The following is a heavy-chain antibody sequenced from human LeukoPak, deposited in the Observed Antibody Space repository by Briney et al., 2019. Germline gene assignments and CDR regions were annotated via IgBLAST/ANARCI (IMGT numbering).Heavy chain of an antibody. V-gene: IGHV5-51*01. CDR3: ARVAYCGGDCYPEVYFDY. J-gene: IGHJ4*02. Sequence: GEFLKISCKGSGYSFTSYWIGWVRQMPGKGLEWMGIIYPGDSDTRYSPSFQGQVTISADKSISTAYLQWSSLKASDTAMYYCARVAYCGGDCYPEVYFDYWGQGTLVTVSS. CDR1: GYSFTSYW. D-gene: IGHD2-21*01. CDR2: IYPGDSDT.